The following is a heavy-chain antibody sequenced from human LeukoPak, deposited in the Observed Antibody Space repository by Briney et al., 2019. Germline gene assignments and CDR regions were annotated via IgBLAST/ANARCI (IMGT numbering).Heavy chain of an antibody. Sequence: PGGSLRLSCAASGFTFSNYNMNWVRQAPGKGLEWVSYISSRGSYTYYADSVKGRFTISRGNAKNSLYLQMNSLRAEDTAVYYCARIDAFDIWGQGTMVTVSS. CDR2: ISSRGSYT. CDR3: ARIDAFDI. V-gene: IGHV3-21*06. CDR1: GFTFSNYN. J-gene: IGHJ3*02.